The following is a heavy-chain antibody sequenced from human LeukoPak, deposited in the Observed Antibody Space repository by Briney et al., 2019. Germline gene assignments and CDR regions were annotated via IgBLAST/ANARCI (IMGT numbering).Heavy chain of an antibody. CDR1: GGSINNNK. CDR2: ISYDGSNK. Sequence: LSLTCVVSGGSINNNKWWSWVRQAPGKGLEWVAVISYDGSNKYYADSVKGRFTISRDNSKNTLYLQMNSLRAEDTAVYYCARDPLGTRPGFDYWGQGTLVTVSS. D-gene: IGHD1-1*01. CDR3: ARDPLGTRPGFDY. V-gene: IGHV3-30*04. J-gene: IGHJ4*02.